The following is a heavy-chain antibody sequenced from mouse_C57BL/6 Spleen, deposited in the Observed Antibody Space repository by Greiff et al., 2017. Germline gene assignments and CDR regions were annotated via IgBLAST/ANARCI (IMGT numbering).Heavy chain of an antibody. D-gene: IGHD1-1*01. Sequence: VQLQQPGAELVMPGASVKLSCKASGYTFTSYWMHWVKQRPGQGLEWIGEIDPSDSYTNYNQKFKGKSTLTVDKSSSTAYMQLSSLTSEDAAVYYCASRHYYGSSYEYFDGWGTGTTVTVSS. J-gene: IGHJ1*03. CDR2: IDPSDSYT. V-gene: IGHV1-69*01. CDR1: GYTFTSYW. CDR3: ASRHYYGSSYEYFDG.